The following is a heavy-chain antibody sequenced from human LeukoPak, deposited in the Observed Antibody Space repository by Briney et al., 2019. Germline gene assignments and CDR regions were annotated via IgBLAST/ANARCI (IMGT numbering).Heavy chain of an antibody. CDR3: ARDSRVSSGWYGAVGCPDY. CDR1: GYTFTSYY. J-gene: IGHJ4*02. CDR2: INPSGGST. Sequence: ASVNVSFTASGYTFTSYYMHWVRQAPGQGLEWMGIINPSGGSTSYAQKFQGRVTMTRDTSTSTVYMELSSLRSEDTAVYYCARDSRVSSGWYGAVGCPDYWGQGTLVTVSS. V-gene: IGHV1-46*01. D-gene: IGHD6-19*01.